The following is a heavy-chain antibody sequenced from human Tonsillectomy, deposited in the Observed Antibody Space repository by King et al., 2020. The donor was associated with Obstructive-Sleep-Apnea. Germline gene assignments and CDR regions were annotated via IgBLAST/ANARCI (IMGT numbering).Heavy chain of an antibody. Sequence: VQLQESGPGLVKPSETLSLTCSVSGGSISTYYWSWIRQPPGKGLEWIGYIYYSGSTNYNPSLKSRVTMSVDTSKNQFSLNLSSVTAADTAFYYCARGGYYYFDYWGQGILATVSS. CDR1: GGSISTYY. D-gene: IGHD3-22*01. CDR3: ARGGYYYFDY. CDR2: IYYSGST. V-gene: IGHV4-59*08. J-gene: IGHJ4*02.